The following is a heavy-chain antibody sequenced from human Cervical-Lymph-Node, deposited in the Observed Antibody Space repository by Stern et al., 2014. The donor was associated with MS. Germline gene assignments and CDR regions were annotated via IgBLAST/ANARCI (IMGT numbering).Heavy chain of an antibody. V-gene: IGHV5-51*01. CDR1: GFSFSTYW. CDR3: ARHERSGWYVGAFDI. J-gene: IGHJ3*02. Sequence: EVQLAESGAEVKKPGESLKISCKGSGFSFSTYWIGWVRQMPGKGLEWMGIIYPGDSETRYSPSFQGQVTISADKSMSTAYLQWSSLKASDTAMYYCARHERSGWYVGAFDIWGQGTKVTVSS. D-gene: IGHD6-19*01. CDR2: IYPGDSET.